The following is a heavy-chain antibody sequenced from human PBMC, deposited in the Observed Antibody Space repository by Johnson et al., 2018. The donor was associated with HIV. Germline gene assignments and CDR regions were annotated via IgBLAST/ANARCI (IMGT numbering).Heavy chain of an antibody. CDR2: FDPVGGRL. D-gene: IGHD3-16*02. CDR1: GFPFSNAW. CDR3: TTAIVIDSFDI. J-gene: IGHJ3*02. Sequence: MQLVESGGGLVKPGGSLRLSCRASGFPFSNAWMNWVRQAPGNWLELIGQFDPVGGRLLLTDSGNDRFSLSRDSATNTLHPQMNSLTTEDTAVYYCTTAIVIDSFDIWCQGTMVTVSS. V-gene: IGHV3-25*04.